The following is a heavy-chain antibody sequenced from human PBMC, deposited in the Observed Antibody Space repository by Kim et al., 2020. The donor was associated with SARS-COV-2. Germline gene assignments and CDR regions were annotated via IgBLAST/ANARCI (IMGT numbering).Heavy chain of an antibody. D-gene: IGHD6-13*01. CDR3: ARDLIAAAGREPTPRVMDV. CDR2: INHSGST. V-gene: IGHV4-34*01. J-gene: IGHJ6*03. CDR1: GGSFSGYY. Sequence: SETLSLTCAVYGGSFSGYYWSWIRQPPGKGLEWIGEINHSGSTNYNPSLKSRVTISVDTSKNQFSLKLSSVTAADTAVYYCARDLIAAAGREPTPRVMDVWGKGTTVTVSS.